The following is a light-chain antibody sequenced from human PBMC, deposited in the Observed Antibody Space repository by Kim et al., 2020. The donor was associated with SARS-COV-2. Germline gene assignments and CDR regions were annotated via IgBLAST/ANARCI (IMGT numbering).Light chain of an antibody. V-gene: IGKV3-20*01. Sequence: LSPGDRATLSCRASQSVSRNYLAWYQQRPGRAPTVLIYGTSNRATGIPDRFSGSGSGTDFTLTISSLDPEDFGVYYCQQYGSSPTFGQGTKVDIK. J-gene: IGKJ1*01. CDR3: QQYGSSPT. CDR1: QSVSRNY. CDR2: GTS.